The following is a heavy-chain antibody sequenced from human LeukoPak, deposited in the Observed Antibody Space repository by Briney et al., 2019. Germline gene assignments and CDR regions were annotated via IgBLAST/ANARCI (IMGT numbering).Heavy chain of an antibody. Sequence: GGSLRLSCAASGFSFSTYWMHWVRQAPGKGLEWVSYISSSSSTIYYADSVKGRFTISRDNAKNSLYLQMNSLRAEDTAVYYCARDRGFWFDPWGQGTLVTVSS. CDR3: ARDRGFWFDP. J-gene: IGHJ5*02. CDR2: ISSSSSTI. V-gene: IGHV3-48*01. CDR1: GFSFSTYW.